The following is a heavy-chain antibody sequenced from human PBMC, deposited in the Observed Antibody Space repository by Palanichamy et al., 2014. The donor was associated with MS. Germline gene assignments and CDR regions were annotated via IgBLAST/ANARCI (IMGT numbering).Heavy chain of an antibody. D-gene: IGHD6-19*01. CDR1: GFTVSSNY. Sequence: THAGGSLRLSCAASGFTVSSNYMSWVRQAPGKGLEWVSVIYSGGSTYYADSVKGRFTISRDNSKNTVYLQMNSLRAEDTAVYYCARAIAVAGTGDYWGQGTLVTVSS. CDR3: ARAIAVAGTGDY. J-gene: IGHJ4*02. V-gene: IGHV3-53*01. CDR2: IYSGGST.